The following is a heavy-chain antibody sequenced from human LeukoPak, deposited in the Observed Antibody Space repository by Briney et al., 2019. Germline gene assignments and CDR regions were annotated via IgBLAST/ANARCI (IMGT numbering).Heavy chain of an antibody. CDR2: ISYDGSNK. CDR1: GFTFSSYS. Sequence: PGGSLRLSCAASGFTFSSYSMNWVRQAPGKGLEWVAVISYDGSNKYYADSVKGRFTISRDNSKNTLYLQMNSLRAEDTAVYYCAKAGGNSADFDYWGQGTLVTVSS. V-gene: IGHV3-30*18. J-gene: IGHJ4*02. D-gene: IGHD2-21*02. CDR3: AKAGGNSADFDY.